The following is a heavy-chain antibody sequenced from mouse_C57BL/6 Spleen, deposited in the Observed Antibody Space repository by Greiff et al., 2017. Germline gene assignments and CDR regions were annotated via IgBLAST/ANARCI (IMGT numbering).Heavy chain of an antibody. D-gene: IGHD1-1*01. CDR1: GFSLTSYA. Sequence: VKLQESGPGLVAPSQSLSITCTVSGFSLTSYAISWVRQPPGKGLEWLGVIWTGGGTNYNSALKSRLSISKDNSKSQVFLKMNSLQTDDTARYYCARKDGSSYGRYFDVWGTGTTVTVSS. J-gene: IGHJ1*03. CDR2: IWTGGGT. CDR3: ARKDGSSYGRYFDV. V-gene: IGHV2-9-1*01.